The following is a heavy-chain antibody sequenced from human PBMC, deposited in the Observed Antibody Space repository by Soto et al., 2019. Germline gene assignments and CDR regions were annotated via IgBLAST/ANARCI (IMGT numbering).Heavy chain of an antibody. CDR3: ARDRCYGDYGGWFDP. D-gene: IGHD4-17*01. V-gene: IGHV1-69*10. J-gene: IGHJ5*02. CDR1: GGTFSSYA. CDR2: IIPILGIA. Sequence: ASVKVSCKASGGTFSSYAISWVRQAPGQGLEWMGGIIPILGIANYAQKFQGRVTITADKSTSTAYMELSSLRSEDTAVYYCARDRCYGDYGGWFDPWGQGTLVTVSS.